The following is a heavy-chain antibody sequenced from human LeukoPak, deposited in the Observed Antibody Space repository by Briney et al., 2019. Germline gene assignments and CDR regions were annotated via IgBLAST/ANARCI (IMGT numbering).Heavy chain of an antibody. Sequence: GGSLRLSCAASGFTFSSYSMNWVRQAPGKGLEWVSYISSSSSTIYYADSVKGRFTISRDNAKNSLYLQMNSLRAEDTAVYYCAKVIAPRELWFGEEGYYFDYWGQGTLVTVSS. J-gene: IGHJ4*02. D-gene: IGHD3-10*01. CDR2: ISSSSSTI. V-gene: IGHV3-48*01. CDR1: GFTFSSYS. CDR3: AKVIAPRELWFGEEGYYFDY.